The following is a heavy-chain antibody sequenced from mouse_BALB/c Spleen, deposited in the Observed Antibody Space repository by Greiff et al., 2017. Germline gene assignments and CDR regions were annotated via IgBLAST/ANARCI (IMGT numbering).Heavy chain of an antibody. Sequence: EVQRVESGGDLVKPGGSLKLSCAASGFTFSSYGMSWVRQTPDKRLEWVATISSGGSYTYYPDSVKGRFTISRDNAKNTLYLQMSSLKSEDTAMYYCARQFDYYGLGGYFDVWGAGTTVTVSS. V-gene: IGHV5-6*01. CDR1: GFTFSSYG. CDR2: ISSGGSYT. D-gene: IGHD1-1*01. J-gene: IGHJ1*01. CDR3: ARQFDYYGLGGYFDV.